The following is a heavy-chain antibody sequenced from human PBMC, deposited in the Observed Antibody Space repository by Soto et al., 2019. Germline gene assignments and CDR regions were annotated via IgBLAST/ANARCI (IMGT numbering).Heavy chain of an antibody. CDR2: ISYDGSNK. J-gene: IGHJ4*02. Sequence: QVQLVESGGGVVQPGRSLRLSCAASGFTFSSYGMHWVRQAPGKGLEWVAVISYDGSNKYYADSVKGRFTISRDNSKNTLSLQINRPRAAATAVYYSALALDYPISFAYWRPATLVTVSS. D-gene: IGHD5-12*01. CDR1: GFTFSSYG. CDR3: ALALDYPISFAY. V-gene: IGHV3-30*03.